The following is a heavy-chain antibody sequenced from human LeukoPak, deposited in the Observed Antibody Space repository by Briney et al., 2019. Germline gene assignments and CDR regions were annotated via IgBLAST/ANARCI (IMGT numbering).Heavy chain of an antibody. V-gene: IGHV3-23*01. D-gene: IGHD6-13*01. CDR1: GFTFSSYA. J-gene: IGHJ6*02. CDR2: ISGSGGST. Sequence: GGSLRLSCAASGFTFSSYAVSWVRQAPGKGLEWVSAISGSGGSTYYADSVKGRFTIPRDNSKNTLYLQMNSLRAEDTAVYYCAKDSSTSGYIAAAGPYYYYGMDVWGQGTTVTVSS. CDR3: AKDSSTSGYIAAAGPYYYYGMDV.